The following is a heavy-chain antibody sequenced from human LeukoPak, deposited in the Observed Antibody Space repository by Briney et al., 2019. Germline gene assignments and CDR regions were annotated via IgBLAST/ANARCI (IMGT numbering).Heavy chain of an antibody. CDR1: GLTFSNFG. CDR2: IRYDGDNK. V-gene: IGHV3-30*02. Sequence: GKSLRLSCAASGLTFSNFGMHWVRQAPGKGLEWVAFIRYDGDNKYYADSVKGRFTISRDNSKNTLYLEMTSLRAEDTAVYYCAKDSAVFGVIVILHPFDMWGQGTLVTVSS. CDR3: AKDSAVFGVIVILHPFDM. D-gene: IGHD3-3*01. J-gene: IGHJ3*02.